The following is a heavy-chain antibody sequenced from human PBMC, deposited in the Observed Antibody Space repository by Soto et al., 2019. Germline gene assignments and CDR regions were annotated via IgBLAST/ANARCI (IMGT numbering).Heavy chain of an antibody. CDR1: GGSISSGDYY. Sequence: QVQLQESGPGLVKPSQTLSLTCTVSGGSISSGDYYWSWIRQPPGKGLEWIGYIYYSGSTYYNPAPQSRVTISVDTSKNQFSLKLSSVTAADPAVYYCAISVGNSVYFDYWGQGTLVTVSS. J-gene: IGHJ4*02. D-gene: IGHD4-4*01. CDR3: AISVGNSVYFDY. V-gene: IGHV4-30-4*01. CDR2: IYYSGST.